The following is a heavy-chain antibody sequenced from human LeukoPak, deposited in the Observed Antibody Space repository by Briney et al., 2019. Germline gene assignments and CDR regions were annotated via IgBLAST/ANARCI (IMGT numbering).Heavy chain of an antibody. D-gene: IGHD6-6*01. CDR3: ARGGTAREYYFDY. V-gene: IGHV1-2*06. Sequence: GASVKVSCKASGYTFTGYYMHWVRQAPGQGLERMGRINPNRGGANYAQKFQGRVTMTRETSISTAYMELSRLRSDDTAVYYCARGGTAREYYFDYWGQGTLVTVSS. J-gene: IGHJ4*02. CDR2: INPNRGGA. CDR1: GYTFTGYY.